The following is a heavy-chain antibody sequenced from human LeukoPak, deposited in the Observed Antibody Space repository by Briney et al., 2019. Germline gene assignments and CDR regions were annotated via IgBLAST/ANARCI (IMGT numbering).Heavy chain of an antibody. CDR1: GGSLSSGSYY. D-gene: IGHD1-1*01. V-gene: IGHV4-61*02. CDR2: LYTSGST. Sequence: PSETLSLTCTVSGGSLSSGSYYWSWIRQPAGKGLEWIGRLYTSGSTNYNPSLKSRVTISVDTSENQFSLNLNSVTAADTAVYYCARDHPTPNTGYMDVWGKGTTVTVSS. J-gene: IGHJ6*03. CDR3: ARDHPTPNTGYMDV.